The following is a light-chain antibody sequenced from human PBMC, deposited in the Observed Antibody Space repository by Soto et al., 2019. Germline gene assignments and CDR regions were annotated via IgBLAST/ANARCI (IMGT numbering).Light chain of an antibody. CDR2: DAS. J-gene: IGKJ1*01. V-gene: IGKV3-11*01. CDR1: QSVATN. CDR3: QQRDIWPWT. Sequence: EIVMTQSPATLSVSPGERATLSCRASQSVATNLAWYQQKPGQAPRLLMYDASKRATGNPARFSGSGSGTDFTLTISSLEPEDFAVYYCQQRDIWPWTFGQGTKVDIK.